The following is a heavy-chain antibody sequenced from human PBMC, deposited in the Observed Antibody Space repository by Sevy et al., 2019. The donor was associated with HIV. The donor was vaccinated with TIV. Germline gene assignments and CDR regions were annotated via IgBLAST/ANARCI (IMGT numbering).Heavy chain of an antibody. D-gene: IGHD4-17*01. CDR1: GFTFSSYG. J-gene: IGHJ4*02. CDR2: IWFDGSNT. V-gene: IGHV3-33*01. Sequence: GRSLRLSCAASGFTFSSYGMHWVRQGPGKGLEWVAVIWFDGSNTYYADSVKGRFTISRDIAKNTLHLQMNSLRAEDTAVYYCARDLEFYDSGDYGPAFMPDYWGQGTLVTVSS. CDR3: ARDLEFYDSGDYGPAFMPDY.